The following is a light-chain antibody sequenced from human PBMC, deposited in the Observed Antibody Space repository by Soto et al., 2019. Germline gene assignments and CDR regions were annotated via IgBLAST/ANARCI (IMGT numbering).Light chain of an antibody. Sequence: QSVLTQPPSASGTPGQRVTISCSGSSSNIGSNTVNWYQQLPGTAPKLLIYSNNQRPSGVPDRFSGSKSGTSASLAISVLQSEDEADYYCAAWDDSLNGRYVFGTGTKVTVL. CDR3: AAWDDSLNGRYV. CDR2: SNN. J-gene: IGLJ1*01. CDR1: SSNIGSNT. V-gene: IGLV1-44*01.